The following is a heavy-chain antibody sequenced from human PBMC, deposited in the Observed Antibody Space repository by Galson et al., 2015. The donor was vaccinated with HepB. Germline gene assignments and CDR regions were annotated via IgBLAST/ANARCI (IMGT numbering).Heavy chain of an antibody. CDR2: ISTNGGST. CDR1: GFTFSNYN. CDR3: VKGSGLYPIS. J-gene: IGHJ5*02. Sequence: SLRLSCAASGFTFSNYNMHWVRRAPGKGLEHVAAISTNGGSTYYADSAKGRFTISRDNSKNTLYLQMSSLRAEDTAVYYCVKGSGLYPISWGRGARVTVSS. V-gene: IGHV3-64D*06. D-gene: IGHD3-9*01.